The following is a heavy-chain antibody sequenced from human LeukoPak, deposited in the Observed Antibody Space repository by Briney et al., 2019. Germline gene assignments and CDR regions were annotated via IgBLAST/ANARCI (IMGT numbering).Heavy chain of an antibody. D-gene: IGHD6-13*01. CDR1: GFTVSDNY. V-gene: IGHV3-53*01. CDR3: ARDAPQVPAAGVLAS. Sequence: PGGSLRLSCAASGFTVSDNYMSWVRQAPGKGLEWVSVMYSRGDTYYANSVKGRFTFSRDISKNTLYLQMNGLRTKDTAMYYCARDAPQVPAAGVLASWGQGTLVIVSS. J-gene: IGHJ5*02. CDR2: MYSRGDT.